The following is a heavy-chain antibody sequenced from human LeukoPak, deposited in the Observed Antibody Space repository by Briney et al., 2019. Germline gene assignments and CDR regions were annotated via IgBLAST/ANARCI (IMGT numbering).Heavy chain of an antibody. V-gene: IGHV1-2*02. J-gene: IGHJ6*03. CDR1: GYTFTGYY. CDR3: ARDHRGYDFWSGIGRHYYYMDV. D-gene: IGHD3-3*01. CDR2: INPNSGGT. Sequence: ASVKVSCKASGYTFTGYYMHWVRQAPGQGLEWMGWINPNSGGTNYAQKFQGRVTMTRDTSISTAYMELSRLRSDDTAVYYCARDHRGYDFWSGIGRHYYYMDVWGKGTTVTVSS.